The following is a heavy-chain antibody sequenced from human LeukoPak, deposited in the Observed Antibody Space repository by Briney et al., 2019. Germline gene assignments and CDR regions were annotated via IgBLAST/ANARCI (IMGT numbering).Heavy chain of an antibody. Sequence: ASVKVSCKASGYTFTSYDINWVRQATGQGLEWMGWMNPNSGNTGYAQKFQGRVTMTRNTSISTAYMELSSLRSEDTAVYYCARYSCGGFDFDYWGQGTLVTVSS. V-gene: IGHV1-8*01. D-gene: IGHD6-19*01. CDR1: GYTFTSYD. CDR2: MNPNSGNT. CDR3: ARYSCGGFDFDY. J-gene: IGHJ4*02.